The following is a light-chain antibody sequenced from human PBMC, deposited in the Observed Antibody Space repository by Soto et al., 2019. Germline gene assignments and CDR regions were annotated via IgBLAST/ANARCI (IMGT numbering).Light chain of an antibody. V-gene: IGKV1-33*01. CDR1: QDISNY. CDR3: QQYDNLLP. J-gene: IGKJ4*01. CDR2: DAS. Sequence: DIQMTQSPSSLSASVGDRVTITCQASQDISNYFNWYQQKPGKAPKLLIYDASNVETGVPSRFSGSGSGTDFTFTISSLQPEDIATYYCQQYDNLLPFGGGTKVDI.